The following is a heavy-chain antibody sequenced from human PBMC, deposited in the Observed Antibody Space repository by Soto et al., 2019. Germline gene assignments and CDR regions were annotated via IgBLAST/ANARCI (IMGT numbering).Heavy chain of an antibody. J-gene: IGHJ6*02. D-gene: IGHD2-21*01. CDR2: TFYSGNT. Sequence: SETLSLTCTVSGASMTKNNHYWAWIRQPPGKGLEWIATTFYSGNTYYNPSLQSRVTVSVDTSNNQFSLKLTSVTAADSALYFCARNSIFRRSYGPFGLDLWGQGTTVTVSS. CDR1: GASMTKNNHY. V-gene: IGHV4-39*01. CDR3: ARNSIFRRSYGPFGLDL.